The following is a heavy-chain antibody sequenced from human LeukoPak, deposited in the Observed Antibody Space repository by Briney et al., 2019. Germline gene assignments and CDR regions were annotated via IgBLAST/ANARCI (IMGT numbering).Heavy chain of an antibody. CDR2: INHSGST. D-gene: IGHD3-3*01. V-gene: IGHV4-34*01. CDR3: ARGREKFWSGYYRY. J-gene: IGHJ4*02. CDR1: GGSFSGYY. Sequence: SETLSLTCAVYGGSFSGYYWSWIRQPPGKGLEWIGEINHSGSTNYNPSLKSRVTISVDTSKNQFSLKLSSVTAADTAVYYCARGREKFWSGYYRYWGQGTLVTVSS.